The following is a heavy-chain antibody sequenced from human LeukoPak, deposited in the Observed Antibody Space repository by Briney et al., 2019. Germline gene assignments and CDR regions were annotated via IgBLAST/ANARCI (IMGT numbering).Heavy chain of an antibody. CDR3: ARMYSGSFMDY. J-gene: IGHJ4*02. D-gene: IGHD1-26*01. Sequence: PGGSLRLSCAASGFTVSSNYMSWVRQAPGKGLEWVSLIYSGGSTYYADSVKGRFTISRDNSKNTLYLQMNSLRAEDTAVYYCARMYSGSFMDYWGQGTLVTVSS. V-gene: IGHV3-53*01. CDR2: IYSGGST. CDR1: GFTVSSNY.